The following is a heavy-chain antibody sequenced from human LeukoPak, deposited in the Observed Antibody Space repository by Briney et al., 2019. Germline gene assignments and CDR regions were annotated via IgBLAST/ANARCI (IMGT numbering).Heavy chain of an antibody. J-gene: IGHJ3*02. Sequence: PSETLSLTCTVSGGSISSYYWSWIRQPPGKGLEWIGYIYYSGSTNYNPSLKSRVTISVDTSKNQFSLKLSSVTAADTAVYYCARADYYGSGSPNDAFDIWGQGTMVTVSS. CDR3: ARADYYGSGSPNDAFDI. D-gene: IGHD3-10*01. CDR1: GGSISSYY. CDR2: IYYSGST. V-gene: IGHV4-59*01.